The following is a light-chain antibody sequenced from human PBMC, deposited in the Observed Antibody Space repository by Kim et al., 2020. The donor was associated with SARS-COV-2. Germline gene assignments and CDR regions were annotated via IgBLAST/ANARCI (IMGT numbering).Light chain of an antibody. J-gene: IGKJ1*01. Sequence: IVLTQSPGTLSLSPGEGATLSCRASQSLRSSYIAWYQQKPGQAPRLLIYGSSGRAAGIPERFSGGGSGTDFTLSISGLEPEDIGVYYCQQYSDSLPWTFGQGTKVDIK. CDR2: GSS. V-gene: IGKV3-20*01. CDR3: QQYSDSLPWT. CDR1: QSLRSSY.